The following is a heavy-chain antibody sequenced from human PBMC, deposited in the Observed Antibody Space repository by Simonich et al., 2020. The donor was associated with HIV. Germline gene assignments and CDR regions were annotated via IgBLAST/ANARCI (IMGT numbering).Heavy chain of an antibody. CDR2: IYHSGST. V-gene: IGHV4-38-2*02. CDR3: AKVGATTAIIDY. CDR1: GYSISSGYY. Sequence: QLQLQESGPGLVTPSETLSLTCTVSGYSISSGYYCGWIRQPPGKGLELIGTIYHSGSTYYHPSLKGLVPISVDTSKNQFSLKLSSVTAADTAVYYCAKVGATTAIIDYWGQGTLVTVSS. D-gene: IGHD1-26*01. J-gene: IGHJ4*02.